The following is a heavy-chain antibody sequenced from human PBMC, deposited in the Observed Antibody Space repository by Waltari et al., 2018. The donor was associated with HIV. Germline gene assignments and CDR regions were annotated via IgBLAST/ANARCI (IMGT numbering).Heavy chain of an antibody. CDR1: GYSFTGYW. J-gene: IGHJ6*02. CDR2: IYPGDSDT. V-gene: IGHV5-51*01. CDR3: ARLKVSGRKPYYYYGMDV. Sequence: EMQLVQSGAEVKKPGESLKISCKGSGYSFTGYWIGWVRQMPGKGLEWMGIIYPGDSDTRYSPSFQGQVTISADKSISTAYLQWSSLKATDTAMYFCARLKVSGRKPYYYYGMDVWGQGTMVTVSS.